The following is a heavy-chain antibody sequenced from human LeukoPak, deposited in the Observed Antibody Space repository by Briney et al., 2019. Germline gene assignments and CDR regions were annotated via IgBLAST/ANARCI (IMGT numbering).Heavy chain of an antibody. CDR1: GDSISNSDFY. D-gene: IGHD2-8*01. J-gene: IGHJ4*02. Sequence: SEALSLTCTVSGDSISNSDFYWVWARQSPGKGLEWIGNVYYVGNTYYNPSLKSRLTISVDTSQSQFSLTLSSVTAADTAVYYCARVGSGTNTPSLYGSFDSWGQGTLVTVSS. CDR2: VYYVGNT. CDR3: ARVGSGTNTPSLYGSFDS. V-gene: IGHV4-39*01.